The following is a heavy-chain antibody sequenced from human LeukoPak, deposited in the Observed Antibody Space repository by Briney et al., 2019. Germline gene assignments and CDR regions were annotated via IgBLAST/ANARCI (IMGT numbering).Heavy chain of an antibody. CDR1: GGSISSYY. Sequence: SETLSLTCTVSGGSISSYYRSWIRQPPGKGLEWIGYIYYSGSTNYNPSLKSRVTISVDTSKNQFSLKLSSVTAADTAVYYCAREGGPYRPLDYSGQGTLVTVSS. CDR3: AREGGPYRPLDY. CDR2: IYYSGST. J-gene: IGHJ4*02. V-gene: IGHV4-59*01.